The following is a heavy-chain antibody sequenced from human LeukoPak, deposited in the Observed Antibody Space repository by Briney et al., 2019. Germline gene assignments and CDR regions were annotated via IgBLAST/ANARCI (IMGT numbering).Heavy chain of an antibody. CDR3: ARRPTSSSWQGGFDY. V-gene: IGHV5-51*01. CDR1: GYSFTSYW. Sequence: GESLKISCKGSGYSFTSYWIGWVRQMPGKGLEWMGIIYPGDSDTRYSPSFQGQVTISADKSISTAYLQWSSLKASDTAMYYCARRPTSSSWQGGFDYWGQGTLVTVSS. D-gene: IGHD6-13*01. CDR2: IYPGDSDT. J-gene: IGHJ4*02.